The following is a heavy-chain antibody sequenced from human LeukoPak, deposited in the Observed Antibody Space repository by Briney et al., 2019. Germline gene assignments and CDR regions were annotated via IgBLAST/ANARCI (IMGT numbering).Heavy chain of an antibody. J-gene: IGHJ4*02. Sequence: ASVKVSCKASGYTFTTYYIHWVRQAPGQGLGWMGIINPSGGSTTYAQKFQGRVTMTRDTSTSTVYMELSSLRSDDTVLYFCAREAGIGTWIGYCSGDNCRTRFDYWGQGTPVTVSS. D-gene: IGHD2-15*01. CDR3: AREAGIGTWIGYCSGDNCRTRFDY. CDR2: INPSGGST. V-gene: IGHV1-46*01. CDR1: GYTFTTYY.